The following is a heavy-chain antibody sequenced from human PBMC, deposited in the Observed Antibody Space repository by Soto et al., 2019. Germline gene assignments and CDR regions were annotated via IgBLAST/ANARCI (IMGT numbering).Heavy chain of an antibody. Sequence: GGSLRLSCAASGFTFSSYGMHWVRQAPGKGLEWVAVIWYDGSNKYYADSVKGRFTISRDNSKNTLYLQMNSLRAEDTAVYYCARGPHYGDYEGDYYMDVWGKGTTVTVSS. D-gene: IGHD4-17*01. J-gene: IGHJ6*03. CDR3: ARGPHYGDYEGDYYMDV. CDR1: GFTFSSYG. V-gene: IGHV3-33*01. CDR2: IWYDGSNK.